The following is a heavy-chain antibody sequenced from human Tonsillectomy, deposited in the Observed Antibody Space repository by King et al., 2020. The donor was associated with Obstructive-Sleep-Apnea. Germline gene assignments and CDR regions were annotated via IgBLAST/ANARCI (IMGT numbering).Heavy chain of an antibody. CDR3: AGWGSGSYYNSGWFDP. CDR1: GFTFSSYW. Sequence: VQLVESGGGLVQPGGSLRLSCAASGFTFSSYWMSWVRQAPGKGLEWVANIKQDGSEKYYVDSLKGRFTISRDNTKNSLYLQMNSLRAEDTAGYYCAGWGSGSYYNSGWFDPWGQGTLVTVSS. V-gene: IGHV3-7*03. J-gene: IGHJ5*02. CDR2: IKQDGSEK. D-gene: IGHD3-10*01.